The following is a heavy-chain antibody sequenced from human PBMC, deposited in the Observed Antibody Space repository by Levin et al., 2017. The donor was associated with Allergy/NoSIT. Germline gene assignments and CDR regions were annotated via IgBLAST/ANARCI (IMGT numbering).Heavy chain of an antibody. D-gene: IGHD1/OR15-1a*01. CDR3: ARDGTTGTTRGSFGMDG. Sequence: GESLKISCAGSGFTFSTHWMHWVRQAPGKGLVWVSSINSDGSSTTYADSVKGRFTVSRDNAKNTLNLQMNSLRAEDTAVYYCARDGTTGTTRGSFGMDGWGQGTTVTVSS. V-gene: IGHV3-74*01. CDR1: GFTFSTHW. J-gene: IGHJ6*02. CDR2: INSDGSST.